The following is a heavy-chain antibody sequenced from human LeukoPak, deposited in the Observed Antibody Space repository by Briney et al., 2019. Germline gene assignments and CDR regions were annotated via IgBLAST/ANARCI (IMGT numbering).Heavy chain of an antibody. CDR1: GYTFTGYY. Sequence: ASVKVSCKASGYTFTGYYMHWVRQAPGQGLEWMGWINPNSGGTNYAQKFQGRVTMIRDTSISTAYMELSRLRSDDTAVYYCARGPQQPYDFWSGYYFYFDYWGQGTLVTVSS. V-gene: IGHV1-2*02. J-gene: IGHJ4*02. CDR3: ARGPQQPYDFWSGYYFYFDY. CDR2: INPNSGGT. D-gene: IGHD3-3*01.